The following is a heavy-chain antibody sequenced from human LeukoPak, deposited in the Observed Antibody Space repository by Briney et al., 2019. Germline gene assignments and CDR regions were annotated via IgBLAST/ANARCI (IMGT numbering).Heavy chain of an antibody. Sequence: SQTLSLTCTVSGVSISSGGYYWRWIRQHPGKGLEWIGYIYYSGSTYYNPSLKSRVTISVDTSKNQFSLKLSSVTAADTAVYYCARVRYSSGWSTGRGYYFDYWGQGTLVTVSS. J-gene: IGHJ4*02. D-gene: IGHD6-19*01. CDR2: IYYSGST. CDR1: GVSISSGGYY. V-gene: IGHV4-31*03. CDR3: ARVRYSSGWSTGRGYYFDY.